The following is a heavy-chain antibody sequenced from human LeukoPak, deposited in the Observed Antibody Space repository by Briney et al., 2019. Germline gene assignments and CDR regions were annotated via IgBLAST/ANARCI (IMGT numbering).Heavy chain of an antibody. CDR2: ISRNSRYI. J-gene: IGHJ4*02. D-gene: IGHD6-13*01. CDR3: ARVAEAAAFDS. V-gene: IGHV3-21*06. Sequence: GGSLRLSCAASGLIFDDYTMHWVRQAPGKGLEWVSSISRNSRYIYYADSMRGRFTISRDNAKNSLYLQMNSLKPEDTAVYYCARVAEAAAFDSWGQGTLVTVSS. CDR1: GLIFDDYT.